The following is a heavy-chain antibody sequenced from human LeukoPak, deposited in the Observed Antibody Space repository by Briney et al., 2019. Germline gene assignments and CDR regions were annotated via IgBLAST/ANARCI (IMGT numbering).Heavy chain of an antibody. V-gene: IGHV4-61*02. CDR2: IYTSGST. J-gene: IGHJ4*02. CDR1: GGSISSGSYY. Sequence: SETLSLTCTVSGGSISSGSYYWSWIRQPAGKGLEWIGRIYTSGSTNYNPSLKSRVTMSVDTSKNQFSLKLSSVTAADTAVYFCARRKLGLPDYFDYWGQGTLVTVSS. CDR3: ARRKLGLPDYFDY. D-gene: IGHD1-7*01.